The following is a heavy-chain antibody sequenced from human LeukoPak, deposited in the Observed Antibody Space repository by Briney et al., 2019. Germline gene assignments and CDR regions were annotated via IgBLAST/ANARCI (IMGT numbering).Heavy chain of an antibody. Sequence: SGGSLRLSCAASGFIVRNNYMSWVRQAPGKGLEWVSIIYSGDSTYYADSVKGRFTISRDDSKSALYLQMNSLRVEDTAVYYCARDLLGWELPYYFDYWGQGTLVTVSS. D-gene: IGHD1-26*01. CDR2: IYSGDST. V-gene: IGHV3-66*01. CDR3: ARDLLGWELPYYFDY. CDR1: GFIVRNNY. J-gene: IGHJ4*02.